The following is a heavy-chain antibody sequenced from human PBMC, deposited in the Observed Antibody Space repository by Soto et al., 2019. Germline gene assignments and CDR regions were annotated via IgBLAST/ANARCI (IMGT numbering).Heavy chain of an antibody. CDR3: ARREVEEALDY. V-gene: IGHV4-39*01. Sequence: QLQLQESGPGLVKPSETLSLTCTVSGGSISSSSYYWGWIRQPPGKGLEWIGSIYYSGSTYYNPSLKSRVTISVDTSKNQFSLKLSSVTAADTAVYYCARREVEEALDYWGQGTLVTVSS. D-gene: IGHD1-1*01. J-gene: IGHJ4*02. CDR2: IYYSGST. CDR1: GGSISSSSYY.